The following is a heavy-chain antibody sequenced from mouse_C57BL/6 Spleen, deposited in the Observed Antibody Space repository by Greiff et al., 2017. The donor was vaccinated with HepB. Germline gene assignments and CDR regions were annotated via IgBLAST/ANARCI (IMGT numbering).Heavy chain of an antibody. J-gene: IGHJ4*01. Sequence: EVQVVESGEGLVKPGGSLKLSCAASGFTFSSYAMSWVRQTPEKRLEWVAYISSGGDYIYYADTVKGRFTISRDNARNTLYLQMSSLKSEDTAMYYCTRGGAVGAPYAMDYWGQGTSVTVSS. CDR2: ISSGGDYI. CDR1: GFTFSSYA. CDR3: TRGGAVGAPYAMDY. D-gene: IGHD1-1*01. V-gene: IGHV5-9-1*02.